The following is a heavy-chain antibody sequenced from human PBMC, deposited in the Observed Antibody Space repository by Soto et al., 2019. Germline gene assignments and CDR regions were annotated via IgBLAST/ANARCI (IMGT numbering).Heavy chain of an antibody. Sequence: QVQLAQSGAEVKKPGSSVKVSCKASGGTFSSYFFSWVRQAPGQGLEWMGNLTPMPDIVNYAEKFQGRVTFSADRSTSTVHMELSSLTSEDTAIYYCAKEEGYGGKPTGFDSWGQGTLVTVSS. CDR3: AKEEGYGGKPTGFDS. CDR1: GGTFSSYF. D-gene: IGHD4-17*01. V-gene: IGHV1-69*04. J-gene: IGHJ5*01. CDR2: LTPMPDIV.